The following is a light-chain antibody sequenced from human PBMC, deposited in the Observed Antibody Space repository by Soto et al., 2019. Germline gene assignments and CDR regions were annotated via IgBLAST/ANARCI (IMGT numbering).Light chain of an antibody. CDR1: SSDIGGYNY. J-gene: IGLJ3*02. V-gene: IGLV2-8*01. CDR2: EVS. Sequence: QSVLTQPPSASGSPGQSVTISCTGTSSDIGGYNYVSWYQQHPGKAPKFIIYEVSKRPSGVPDRFSGSKSGNTASLTVSGLQAEDEADYYCTSYAGSNNLVFAGGTKLTVL. CDR3: TSYAGSNNLV.